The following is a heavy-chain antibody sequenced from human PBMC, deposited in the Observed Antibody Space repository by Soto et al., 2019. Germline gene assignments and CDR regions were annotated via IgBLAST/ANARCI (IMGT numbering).Heavy chain of an antibody. V-gene: IGHV3-74*01. D-gene: IGHD3-16*02. Sequence: GGSLRLSCAASGFTFSSYWMHWVRQAPGKGLVWVSHVNSDGSDTSYADSVKGRFTISRDNAKDTLYLQMNSLRAEDTAVYYCARLSSPDYWGQGTLVTVSS. J-gene: IGHJ4*02. CDR1: GFTFSSYW. CDR2: VNSDGSDT. CDR3: ARLSSPDY.